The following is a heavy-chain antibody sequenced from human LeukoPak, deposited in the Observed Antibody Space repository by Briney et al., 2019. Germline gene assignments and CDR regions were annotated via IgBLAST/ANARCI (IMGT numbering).Heavy chain of an antibody. CDR1: GGSISSSSYY. Sequence: SETLSLTCTVSGGSISSSSYYWGWIRQPPGKGLEWIGSIYYSGSTYYNPSLKSRVTISVDTSKNQFSLKLSSVTAADTAVYYCARPAHRYSSGWYLDYWGQGTLVTVSS. D-gene: IGHD6-19*01. CDR3: ARPAHRYSSGWYLDY. J-gene: IGHJ4*02. V-gene: IGHV4-39*01. CDR2: IYYSGST.